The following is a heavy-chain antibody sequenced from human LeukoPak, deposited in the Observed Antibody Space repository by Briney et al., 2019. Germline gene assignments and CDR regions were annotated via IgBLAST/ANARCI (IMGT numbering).Heavy chain of an antibody. Sequence: SETLSLTCAVYGGSFSGYYWSWIRQPPGKGLEWIGEINHSGSTNYNPSLKSRVTISVDTSKNQFSLKLSSVTAADTAVYYCARVGAGYCSGGICRKFDYWGQGTLVTVSS. V-gene: IGHV4-34*01. J-gene: IGHJ4*02. CDR1: GGSFSGYY. CDR2: INHSGST. CDR3: ARVGAGYCSGGICRKFDY. D-gene: IGHD2-15*01.